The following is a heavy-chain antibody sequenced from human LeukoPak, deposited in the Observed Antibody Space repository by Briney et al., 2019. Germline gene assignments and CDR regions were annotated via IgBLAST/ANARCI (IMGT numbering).Heavy chain of an antibody. CDR3: VRDDSSGYFDY. Sequence: PGGSLRLSCAASGLTFSSYSMNWVRQAPGKGLEWVSSISSSSSYIYYVDSVKGRFTISRDNAKNSLYLQMNSLRAEDTAVYYCVRDDSSGYFDYWGQGTLVTVSS. D-gene: IGHD3-22*01. V-gene: IGHV3-21*01. J-gene: IGHJ4*02. CDR2: ISSSSSYI. CDR1: GLTFSSYS.